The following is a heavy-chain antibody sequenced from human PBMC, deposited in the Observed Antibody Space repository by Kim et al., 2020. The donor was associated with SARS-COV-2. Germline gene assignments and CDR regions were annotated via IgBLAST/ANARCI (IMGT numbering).Heavy chain of an antibody. CDR1: GFTFSSYA. V-gene: IGHV3-23*01. D-gene: IGHD3-3*01. CDR3: AKSSYYDFWSGYLNWFDP. J-gene: IGHJ5*02. Sequence: GGSLRLSCAASGFTFSSYAMSWVRQAPGKGLEWVSAISGSGGSTYYADSVKGRFTISRDNSKHTLYLQMNSLRAEDTAVYYCAKSSYYDFWSGYLNWFDPWGQGTLVTVSS. CDR2: ISGSGGST.